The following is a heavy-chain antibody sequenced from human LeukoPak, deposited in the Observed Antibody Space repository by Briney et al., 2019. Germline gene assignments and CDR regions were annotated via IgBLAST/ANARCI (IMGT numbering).Heavy chain of an antibody. Sequence: SETLSLTCAAYGGSFSGYYWSWIRQPPGKGLEWIGEINPSGSTNYNPSLKSRVTISVDTSKNQFSLKLSSVTAADTAVYYCARGWGAVALDYWGQGTLVTVSS. V-gene: IGHV4-34*01. CDR1: GGSFSGYY. J-gene: IGHJ4*02. CDR2: INPSGST. CDR3: ARGWGAVALDY. D-gene: IGHD6-19*01.